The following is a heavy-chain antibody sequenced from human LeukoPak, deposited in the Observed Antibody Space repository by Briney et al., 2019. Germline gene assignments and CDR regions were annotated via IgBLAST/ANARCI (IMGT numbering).Heavy chain of an antibody. CDR2: ISGSGGST. CDR1: GFTFSSYG. V-gene: IGHV3-23*01. D-gene: IGHD3-10*01. Sequence: GGSLRLSCAASGFTFSSYGMSWVRQAPGKGLEWVSAISGSGGSTYYADSVKGRFTISRDNSKNTLYLQMNSLRAEDTAVYYCAKPGVRGVIITFFDYWGQGTLVTVSS. J-gene: IGHJ4*02. CDR3: AKPGVRGVIITFFDY.